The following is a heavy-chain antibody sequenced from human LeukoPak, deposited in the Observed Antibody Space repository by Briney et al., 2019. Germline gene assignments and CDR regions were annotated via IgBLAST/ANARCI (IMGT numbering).Heavy chain of an antibody. Sequence: PSQTLSLTCAVSGGSISSGGYSWSWIRQPPGKGLEWIGYINHSGSTNYNPSLKSRVTISVDTSKNQFSLKLSSVTAADTAVYYCARYRYYDSSGYYWDYFDYWGQGTLVTVSS. V-gene: IGHV4-30-2*01. CDR1: GGSISSGGYS. CDR3: ARYRYYDSSGYYWDYFDY. D-gene: IGHD3-22*01. J-gene: IGHJ4*02. CDR2: INHSGST.